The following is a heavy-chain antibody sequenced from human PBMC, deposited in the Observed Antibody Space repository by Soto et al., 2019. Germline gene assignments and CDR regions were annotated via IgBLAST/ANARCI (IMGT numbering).Heavy chain of an antibody. V-gene: IGHV3-48*02. D-gene: IGHD2-15*01. CDR2: ISGRSSAI. J-gene: IGHJ6*02. Sequence: EVQLVESGGGLVQPGGSLRLSCAASGFTFSTYSLTWVRQAPGKGLEWVSDISGRSSAIYYADSVKGRFTISRDNAKNSLYLQMNSLRDEDTAVYYCARCASGGYYYYYAMDVWRQGTTVTVSS. CDR1: GFTFSTYS. CDR3: ARCASGGYYYYYAMDV.